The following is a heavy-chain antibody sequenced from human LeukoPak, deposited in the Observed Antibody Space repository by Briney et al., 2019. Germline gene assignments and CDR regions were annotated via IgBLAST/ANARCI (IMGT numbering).Heavy chain of an antibody. V-gene: IGHV3-74*01. J-gene: IGHJ6*02. Sequence: PGGSLRLSCAASGFTFSSYWMHWVRQAPGKGLVWVSRINSDGSSTNYADSVKGRFTISRDNAKNTLYLQMNSLRAEDTAVYYCARGGDDSSGYYPLPYYYYYGMDVWGQGTTVTVSS. CDR3: ARGGDDSSGYYPLPYYYYYGMDV. D-gene: IGHD3-22*01. CDR2: INSDGSST. CDR1: GFTFSSYW.